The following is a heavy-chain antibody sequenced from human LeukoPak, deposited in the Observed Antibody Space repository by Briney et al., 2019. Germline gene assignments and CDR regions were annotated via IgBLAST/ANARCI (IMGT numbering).Heavy chain of an antibody. CDR1: GYTFSSYG. CDR2: ITTHNGDT. CDR3: ARDLSWGSGYDNSTYTQRWLDY. V-gene: IGHV1-18*01. D-gene: IGHD2/OR15-2a*01. Sequence: ASVKVSCKASGYTFSSYGISWVRQAPGQGLEWMGWITTHNGDTNYAQKLQGRVTMTTDTSTSTAYMELRSLRSDDTAVYYCARDLSWGSGYDNSTYTQRWLDYWGQGTLVTVSS. J-gene: IGHJ4*02.